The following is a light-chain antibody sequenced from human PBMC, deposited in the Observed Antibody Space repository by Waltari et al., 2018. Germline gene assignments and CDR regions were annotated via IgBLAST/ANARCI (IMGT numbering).Light chain of an antibody. Sequence: QSVLTQPPSVSGAPGQRVTISCTGSSSNIGAGYDVHWYQQLPGTAPKLLIYGNSKRPSGVPDRFSGSKSGTSASLAITGLQAEDAADYYCQSYDSSLSGSVVFGGGTKLTVL. V-gene: IGLV1-40*01. J-gene: IGLJ2*01. CDR2: GNS. CDR1: SSNIGAGYD. CDR3: QSYDSSLSGSVV.